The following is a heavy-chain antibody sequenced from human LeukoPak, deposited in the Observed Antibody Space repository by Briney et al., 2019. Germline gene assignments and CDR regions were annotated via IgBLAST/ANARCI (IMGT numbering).Heavy chain of an antibody. J-gene: IGHJ3*02. CDR1: GYSFTSYW. Sequence: GESLKISCKGSGYSFTSYWIGWVRQMPGKGLEWMGIIYPGDSDTRYSPSFQGQVTISADKSISTAYLQWSSLKASDTAMYYCARRILGYSYGGAFDIWGQGTMVTVSS. D-gene: IGHD5-18*01. CDR3: ARRILGYSYGGAFDI. V-gene: IGHV5-51*01. CDR2: IYPGDSDT.